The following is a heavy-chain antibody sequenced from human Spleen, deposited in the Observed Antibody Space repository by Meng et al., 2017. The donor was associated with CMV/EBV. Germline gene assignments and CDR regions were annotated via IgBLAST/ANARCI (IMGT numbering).Heavy chain of an antibody. D-gene: IGHD5-12*01. J-gene: IGHJ5*02. V-gene: IGHV4-59*01. CDR1: GGSINSSY. CDR2: INHSGST. Sequence: SETLSLTCTVSGGSINSSYWNWIRQPPGKGLEWIGFINHSGSTKYNPALKSQVIISLDTSKNQFSLKLSSVTAADAAVYYCARDHSGYDYGWFDPWGQGTLVTVSS. CDR3: ARDHSGYDYGWFDP.